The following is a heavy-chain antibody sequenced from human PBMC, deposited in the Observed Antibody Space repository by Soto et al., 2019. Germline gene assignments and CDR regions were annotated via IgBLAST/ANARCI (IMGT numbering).Heavy chain of an antibody. Sequence: GGSLRLSCAASGFTFSSYGMHWVRQAPGKGLEWVAVIWYDGSNKYYADSVKGRFTISRDNSKNTLYLQMNSLRAEDTAVYYCARGYCSSTSCRFPPRFDYWGQGTLVTVSS. D-gene: IGHD2-2*01. CDR1: GFTFSSYG. J-gene: IGHJ4*02. V-gene: IGHV3-33*01. CDR3: ARGYCSSTSCRFPPRFDY. CDR2: IWYDGSNK.